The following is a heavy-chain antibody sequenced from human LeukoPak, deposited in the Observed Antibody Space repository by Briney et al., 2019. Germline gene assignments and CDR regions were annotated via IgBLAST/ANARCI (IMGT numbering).Heavy chain of an antibody. CDR3: ARERGSGYDFDY. V-gene: IGHV3-48*03. J-gene: IGHJ4*02. Sequence: GGSLRLSCAASGFTFRSYEINWVRQAPGKGLEWISYISSSGSTICYADSVKGRFTISRDNAQNSVYLQINSLRVEDTAVYYCARERGSGYDFDYWGLGILVTVSS. D-gene: IGHD5-12*01. CDR2: ISSSGSTI. CDR1: GFTFRSYE.